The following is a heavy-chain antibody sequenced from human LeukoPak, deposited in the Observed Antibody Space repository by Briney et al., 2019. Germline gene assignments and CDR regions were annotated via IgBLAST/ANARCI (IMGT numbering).Heavy chain of an antibody. CDR3: ARAGVIPSAFDI. J-gene: IGHJ3*02. V-gene: IGHV3-48*01. D-gene: IGHD3-16*02. Sequence: GGSLRLSCAASGFTFSSYSMTWVRHAPGQGLDWVSYINSSSSTIYYADSVKGRFTISRDNAKHSLYLQMNSLRAEDTAVYYCARAGVIPSAFDIWGQGTMVTVAS. CDR1: GFTFSSYS. CDR2: INSSSSTI.